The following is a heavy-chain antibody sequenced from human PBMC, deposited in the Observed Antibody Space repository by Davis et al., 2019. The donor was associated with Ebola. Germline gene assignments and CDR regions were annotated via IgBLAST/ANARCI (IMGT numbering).Heavy chain of an antibody. D-gene: IGHD3-22*01. CDR3: ARQMIVVVITEGDAFDI. J-gene: IGHJ3*02. V-gene: IGHV3-66*04. Sequence: GESLKISCAASGFTVSSNYMSWVRQAPGKGLEWVSVIYSGGSTYYADSVKGRFTISRDNSKNTLYLQMNSLRAEDTAVYYCARQMIVVVITEGDAFDIWGQGTMVTVSS. CDR2: IYSGGST. CDR1: GFTVSSNY.